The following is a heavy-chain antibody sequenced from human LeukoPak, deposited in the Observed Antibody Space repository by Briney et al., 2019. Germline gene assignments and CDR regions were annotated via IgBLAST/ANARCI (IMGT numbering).Heavy chain of an antibody. J-gene: IGHJ3*02. CDR3: ASAVKSVGFDAFDI. D-gene: IGHD3-10*01. CDR1: GYTFTNYN. Sequence: ASVKVSCEASGYTFTNYNMHWVRQAPGQGLEWMGVINPSSGSTNYAQKFQGRVTITADKSTSTAYMELSSLRSEDTAVYYCASAVKSVGFDAFDIWGQGTMVTVSS. CDR2: INPSSGST. V-gene: IGHV1-46*01.